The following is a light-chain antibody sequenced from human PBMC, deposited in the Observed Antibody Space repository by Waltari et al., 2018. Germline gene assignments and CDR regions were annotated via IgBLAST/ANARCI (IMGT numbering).Light chain of an antibody. V-gene: IGKV1-39*01. CDR2: DAP. J-gene: IGKJ4*01. CDR3: QQSYSTPLT. CDR1: QSISSY. Sequence: DIQMTQSPSSLSASVGDRVTITCRASQSISSYLNWYQHKPGKAPKLLIYDAPSLQSGVPSRFSGSGSVTDFTLTISSLQPEDFATYYCQQSYSTPLTFGGGTKVEIK.